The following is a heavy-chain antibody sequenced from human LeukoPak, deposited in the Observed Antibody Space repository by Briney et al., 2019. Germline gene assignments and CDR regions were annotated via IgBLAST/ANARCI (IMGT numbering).Heavy chain of an antibody. CDR1: GFTFSSYW. CDR3: ARDHPAARGDY. J-gene: IGHJ4*02. CDR2: INTDGGST. Sequence: GGSLRLSCAASGFTFSSYWMDWVRQAPGKGLMWVSRINTDGGSTGYADSVKGRFTISRDNAKNTLYLQMNSLRAEDTAVYYCARDHPAARGDYWGQGTLVTVSS. D-gene: IGHD3-10*01. V-gene: IGHV3-74*01.